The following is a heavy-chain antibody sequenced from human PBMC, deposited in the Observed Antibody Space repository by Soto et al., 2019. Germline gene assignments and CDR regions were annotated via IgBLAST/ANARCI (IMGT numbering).Heavy chain of an antibody. V-gene: IGHV1-69*02. Sequence: QVQLVQSGAEVKKPGSSVKVSCKASGGTFSSYTISWVRQAPGQGLEWMGRIIPILGIANYAQKFQGRVTITADKSTSTAYMELSSLRSEDTAVYYCASDLAIMGWFDPWGQGALVTVSS. D-gene: IGHD3-16*01. J-gene: IGHJ5*02. CDR3: ASDLAIMGWFDP. CDR2: IIPILGIA. CDR1: GGTFSSYT.